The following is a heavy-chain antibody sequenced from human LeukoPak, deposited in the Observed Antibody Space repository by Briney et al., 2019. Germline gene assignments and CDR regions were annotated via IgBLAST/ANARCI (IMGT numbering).Heavy chain of an antibody. Sequence: ASVKVSCNASGYTFTSYYMHWVRQAPGQGLEWMGIINPSGGSTSYAQKFQGRVTMTRDTSTSTVYMELSSLRSEDTAVYYCARYHCSSTSCYPGDYWGQGTLVTVSS. CDR2: INPSGGST. CDR1: GYTFTSYY. CDR3: ARYHCSSTSCYPGDY. V-gene: IGHV1-46*01. J-gene: IGHJ4*02. D-gene: IGHD2-2*01.